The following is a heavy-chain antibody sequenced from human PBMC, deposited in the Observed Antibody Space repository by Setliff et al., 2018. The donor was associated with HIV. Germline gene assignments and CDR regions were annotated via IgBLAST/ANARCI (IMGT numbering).Heavy chain of an antibody. J-gene: IGHJ4*02. CDR1: GFTFSNSL. CDR2: INNDGSST. CDR3: GGASVSY. D-gene: IGHD2-21*01. V-gene: IGHV3-74*01. Sequence: PGGSLRLSCAASGFTFSNSLTHWVRQVPGKGLVWVSRINNDGSSTSYADSVKGRFTISRDNAKNTLYLQMDSLKAEDTAVCHCGGASVSYWGQGTLVTVSS.